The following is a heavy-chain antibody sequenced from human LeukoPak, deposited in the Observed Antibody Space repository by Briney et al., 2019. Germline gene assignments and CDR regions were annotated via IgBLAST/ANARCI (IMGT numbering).Heavy chain of an antibody. CDR3: ARGQYYDSSGHFDY. CDR2: MNPNSGGT. V-gene: IGHV1-2*04. J-gene: IGHJ4*02. CDR1: GYTFTSYD. D-gene: IGHD3-22*01. Sequence: ASVKVSCKASGYTFTSYDINWVRQATGQGLEWMGWMNPNSGGTNYAQKFQGWVTMTRDTSISTAYMELSRLRSDDTAVYYCARGQYYDSSGHFDYWGQGTLVTVSS.